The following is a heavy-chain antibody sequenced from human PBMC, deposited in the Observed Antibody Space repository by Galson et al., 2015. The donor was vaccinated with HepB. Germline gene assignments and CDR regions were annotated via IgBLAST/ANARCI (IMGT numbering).Heavy chain of an antibody. J-gene: IGHJ4*02. CDR1: LSTSGVG. D-gene: IGHD3-16*02. CDR3: ARVDMITFGGVIADY. V-gene: IGHV2-5*01. Sequence: LSTSGVGVGWIRQPPGKALEWLALIYWNDDKRYSPSLKSRLTITKDTSKNQVVLTMTNMDPVDTATYYCARVDMITFGGVIADYWGQGTLVTVSS. CDR2: IYWNDDK.